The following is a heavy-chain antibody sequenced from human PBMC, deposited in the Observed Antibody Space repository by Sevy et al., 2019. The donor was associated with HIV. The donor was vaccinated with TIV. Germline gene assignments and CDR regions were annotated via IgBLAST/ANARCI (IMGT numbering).Heavy chain of an antibody. J-gene: IGHJ4*02. D-gene: IGHD2-2*02. Sequence: SETLSLTCAVSDYSVTSGYYWGWIRQPPGKGLEWIGSFYHTWTTYYNPSLKSRVTISVDTSKNQFSLKLSSVTAADTAIYYCVYTLPGYKVDYRGQGTLVTVSS. CDR2: FYHTWTT. V-gene: IGHV4-38-2*01. CDR1: DYSVTSGYY. CDR3: VYTLPGYKVDY.